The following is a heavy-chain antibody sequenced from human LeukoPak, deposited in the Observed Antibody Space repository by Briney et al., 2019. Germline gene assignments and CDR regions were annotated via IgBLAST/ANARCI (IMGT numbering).Heavy chain of an antibody. CDR2: ISAYNGNT. CDR1: GYTFTTYG. Sequence: ASVKFSCKASGYTFTTYGISWVRQAPGQGLEWIGWISAYNGNTNYAQKLQGRVTMTTDTSTSTAYMELRSLRSDDTAVYYCARMRESGNSEYFDYWGQGTLVTVSS. V-gene: IGHV1-18*01. D-gene: IGHD4-23*01. CDR3: ARMRESGNSEYFDY. J-gene: IGHJ4*02.